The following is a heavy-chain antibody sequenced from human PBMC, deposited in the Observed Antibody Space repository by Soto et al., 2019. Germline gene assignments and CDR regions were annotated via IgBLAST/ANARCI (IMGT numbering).Heavy chain of an antibody. J-gene: IGHJ6*02. CDR3: ARVCRRGTAKSTDYYGMDV. CDR1: GYSISSGYY. Sequence: SETLSLTCAVSGYSISSGYYWGWIRQPPGKGLEWIGSMYYSGSTYYNPSLKSRVTISIDTSKNQFSLKLSSVTAADTAVYYCARVCRRGTAKSTDYYGMDVWGQGTTVTVSS. D-gene: IGHD6-13*01. CDR2: MYYSGST. V-gene: IGHV4-38-2*01.